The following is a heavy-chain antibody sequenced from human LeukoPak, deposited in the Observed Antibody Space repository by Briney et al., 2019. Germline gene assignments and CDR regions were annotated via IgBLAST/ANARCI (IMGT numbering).Heavy chain of an antibody. Sequence: SETLSLTCAVYGGSFSGYYWSWIRQPPGKGLERIGEINHSGSTNYNPSLKSRVTISVDTSKNQFSLKLSSVTAADTAVYYCARGRGYYDSSGPRYYYYMDVWGKGTTVTVSS. J-gene: IGHJ6*03. CDR3: ARGRGYYDSSGPRYYYYMDV. CDR1: GGSFSGYY. V-gene: IGHV4-34*01. CDR2: INHSGST. D-gene: IGHD3-22*01.